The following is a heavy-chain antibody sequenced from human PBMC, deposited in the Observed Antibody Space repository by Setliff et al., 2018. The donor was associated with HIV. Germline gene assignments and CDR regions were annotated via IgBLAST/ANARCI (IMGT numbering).Heavy chain of an antibody. Sequence: PSETLSLTCAVSGYSISDGYYWGWIRLPPGKGLEWIGNVYTRGNTYYNPSLKSRVTMSIDASKNRFSLKLSPVTAADTAVYYCARDLPELTGRSFDPWGQGIQVTVSS. CDR3: ARDLPELTGRSFDP. V-gene: IGHV4-38-2*01. CDR2: VYTRGNT. D-gene: IGHD7-27*01. J-gene: IGHJ5*02. CDR1: GYSISDGYY.